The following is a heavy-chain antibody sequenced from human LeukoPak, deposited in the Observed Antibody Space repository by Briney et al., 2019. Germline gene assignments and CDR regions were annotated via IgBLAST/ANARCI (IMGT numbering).Heavy chain of an antibody. J-gene: IGHJ5*02. CDR1: GFTFSSYA. V-gene: IGHV3-23*01. D-gene: IGHD2-2*01. CDR2: ISGSGGST. Sequence: PGGSLRLSCAASGFTFSSYAMSWVRQAPGKGLEWVSAISGSGGSTYYADSVKGRFTISRDNSKNTLYLQMNSLRAEDTAVYYCAKARQGYCSSTSCYGGFDPWGQGTLVTVSS. CDR3: AKARQGYCSSTSCYGGFDP.